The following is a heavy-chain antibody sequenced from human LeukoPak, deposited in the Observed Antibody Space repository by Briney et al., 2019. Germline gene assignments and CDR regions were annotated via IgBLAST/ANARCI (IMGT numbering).Heavy chain of an antibody. J-gene: IGHJ4*02. CDR1: GFTFSSYG. CDR3: ASDPEDY. V-gene: IGHV3-30*03. CDR2: ISYDGSNK. Sequence: PGGSLRLSCAASGFTFSSYGMHWVRQAPGKGLEWVAVISYDGSNKYYADSVKGRFTISRDNSKNTLYLQMNSLRAEDTAVYYCASDPEDYWGQGTLVTVSS.